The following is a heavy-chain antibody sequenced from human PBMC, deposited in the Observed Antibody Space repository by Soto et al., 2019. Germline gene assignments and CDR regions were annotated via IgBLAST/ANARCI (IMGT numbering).Heavy chain of an antibody. Sequence: PGGSLRLSCAASGFTFNSYRMHWVRQAPGKGLVWVSRINRDGSSTSYADSVKGRFTISRDNAKNTLYLQMNSLRAEYTAVYYCARDLSYCTSGVCYYYYYGMDVWGQGTTVTVSS. CDR2: INRDGSST. J-gene: IGHJ6*02. CDR1: GFTFNSYR. D-gene: IGHD2-8*01. CDR3: ARDLSYCTSGVCYYYYYGMDV. V-gene: IGHV3-74*01.